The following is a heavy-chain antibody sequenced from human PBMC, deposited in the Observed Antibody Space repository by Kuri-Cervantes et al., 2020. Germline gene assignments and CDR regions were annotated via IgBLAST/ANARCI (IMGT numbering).Heavy chain of an antibody. CDR1: GYTFTSYD. CDR2: INPNSGGT. CDR3: AREDSSGWSAHFDY. V-gene: IGHV1-2*04. Sequence: ASVKVSCKASGYTFTSYDINWVRQATGQGLEWMGWINPNSGGTNYAQKFQGWVTMTRDTSISTAYMELSRLRSDDTAVYYCAREDSSGWSAHFDYWGQGTLVTVSS. J-gene: IGHJ4*02. D-gene: IGHD6-19*01.